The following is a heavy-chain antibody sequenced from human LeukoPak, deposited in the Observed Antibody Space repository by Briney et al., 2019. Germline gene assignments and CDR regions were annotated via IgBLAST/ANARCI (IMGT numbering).Heavy chain of an antibody. D-gene: IGHD4-23*01. J-gene: IGHJ5*02. V-gene: IGHV3-23*01. Sequence: GRSLRLSCAASGFTFSSYAMSWVRRAPGKGLEWVSATSGSGGSTYYADSVKGRFTISRDNSKNTLYLQMNSLRAEDTAVYYCAKDRGYGGNWFDPWGQGTLVTVSS. CDR2: TSGSGGST. CDR3: AKDRGYGGNWFDP. CDR1: GFTFSSYA.